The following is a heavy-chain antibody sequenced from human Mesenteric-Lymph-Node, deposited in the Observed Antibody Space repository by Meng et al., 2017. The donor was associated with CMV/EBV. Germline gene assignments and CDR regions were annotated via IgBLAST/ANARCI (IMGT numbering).Heavy chain of an antibody. J-gene: IGHJ5*02. CDR1: GFTFSTYW. CDR2: INSDGSDT. Sequence: GESLKISCAASGFTFSTYWMHWVRQVPGKGLLWVARINSDGSDTRYADSVNGRFTVSRDNAKNTVYLQMDSLRVEDTAVYYCAKDHCTTRSCHLGDVGNWFAPWGQGTLVTVSS. CDR3: AKDHCTTRSCHLGDVGNWFAP. V-gene: IGHV3-74*01. D-gene: IGHD3-10*01.